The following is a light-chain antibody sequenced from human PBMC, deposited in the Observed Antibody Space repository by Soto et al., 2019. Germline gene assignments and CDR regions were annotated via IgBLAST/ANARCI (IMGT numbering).Light chain of an antibody. CDR3: QQYGSTPHT. CDR2: GVS. Sequence: EIVLTQSPGTLSLSPGERATLSCRASQSVRSSYLDWDQQKPGQAPRLLIYGVSSRATGIPDRFSGSGSGTDFALTISRLEHEDIALYYCQQYGSTPHTFGQGTKLEIK. J-gene: IGKJ2*01. V-gene: IGKV3-20*01. CDR1: QSVRSSY.